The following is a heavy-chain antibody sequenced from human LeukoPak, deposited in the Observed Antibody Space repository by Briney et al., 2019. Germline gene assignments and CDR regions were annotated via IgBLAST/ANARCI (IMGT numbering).Heavy chain of an antibody. D-gene: IGHD1-26*01. CDR2: INHSGST. Sequence: FETPSLTCAVYGGAFSGFYWSWIRQPPGKGLEWIGEINHSGSTNYNPSLKSRVTISVDTSKNQFSLKLSSVTAADTAVYYCARRIGATGGFYDYWGQGTLVTVSS. CDR1: GGAFSGFY. V-gene: IGHV4-34*01. J-gene: IGHJ4*02. CDR3: ARRIGATGGFYDY.